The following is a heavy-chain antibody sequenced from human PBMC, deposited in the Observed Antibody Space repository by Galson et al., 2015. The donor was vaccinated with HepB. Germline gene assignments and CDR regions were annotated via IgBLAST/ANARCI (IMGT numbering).Heavy chain of an antibody. CDR3: ARVGYSSSWYTYSGWFDP. V-gene: IGHV1-69*13. J-gene: IGHJ5*02. D-gene: IGHD6-13*01. Sequence: SVKVSCKASGGTFSSYAISWVRHAPGQGLEWMGGIIPIFGTANYAQKFQGRVTITADESTSTAYMELSSLRSEDTAVYYCARVGYSSSWYTYSGWFDPWGQGTLVTVSS. CDR1: GGTFSSYA. CDR2: IIPIFGTA.